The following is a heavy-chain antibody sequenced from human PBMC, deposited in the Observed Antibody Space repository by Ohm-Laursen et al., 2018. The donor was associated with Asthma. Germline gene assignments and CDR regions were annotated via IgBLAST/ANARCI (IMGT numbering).Heavy chain of an antibody. CDR1: GFTFSSYS. V-gene: IGHV3-21*04. CDR3: AIPALDIVVVVAATRGDDAFDI. CDR2: ISSSSSYI. Sequence: SLRLSCAASGFTFSSYSMNWVRQAPGKGLEWVSSISSSSSYIYYADSVKGRFTISRDNAKNSLYLQMNSLRAEDTAVYYCAIPALDIVVVVAATRGDDAFDIWGQGTMVTVSS. J-gene: IGHJ3*02. D-gene: IGHD2-15*01.